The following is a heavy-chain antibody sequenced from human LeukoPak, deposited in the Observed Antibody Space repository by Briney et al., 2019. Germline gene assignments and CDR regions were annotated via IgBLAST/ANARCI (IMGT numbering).Heavy chain of an antibody. CDR1: GGSISSYY. V-gene: IGHV4-59*03. CDR3: VKNIYTYGYPSPFDY. J-gene: IGHJ4*02. Sequence: PSETLSLTCTVSGGSISSYYWSWIRQPPGKGLEWIAYVYYSGSTNYNPSLKSRLTMSLNTSKNQFSLKLSSVTAADTAVYYCVKNIYTYGYPSPFDYWGQGTLVTVSS. CDR2: VYYSGST. D-gene: IGHD5-18*01.